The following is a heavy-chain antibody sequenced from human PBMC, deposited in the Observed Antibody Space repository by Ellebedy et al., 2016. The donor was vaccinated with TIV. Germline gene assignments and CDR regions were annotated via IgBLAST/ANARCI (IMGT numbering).Heavy chain of an antibody. D-gene: IGHD6-13*01. Sequence: ASVKVSCKASGYTFTGYYMHWVRQAPGQGLEWMGWINPNSGGTNYAQKFQGRVTMTRDTSISTAYMELSRLRSDDTAVYYCARGYSSSWLIPGDYWGQGTLVTVSS. CDR1: GYTFTGYY. J-gene: IGHJ4*02. V-gene: IGHV1-2*02. CDR3: ARGYSSSWLIPGDY. CDR2: INPNSGGT.